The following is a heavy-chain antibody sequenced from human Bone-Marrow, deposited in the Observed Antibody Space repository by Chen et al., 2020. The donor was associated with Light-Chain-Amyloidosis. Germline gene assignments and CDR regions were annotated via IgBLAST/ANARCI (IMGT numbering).Heavy chain of an antibody. Sequence: QVHLVQSGDEMKKPGASVKVSCKTSGYTFTDFHIHWLRQAPGQGLEWVGWFNPKTLATNYLHLYQERVIMTGDTSTSPSHMELTGLTSDDTAVYYCAKAAVDKPMGRYIWDFWGQGTLVTVSS. CDR3: AKAAVDKPMGRYIWDF. J-gene: IGHJ4*02. CDR2: FNPKTLAT. CDR1: GYTFTDFH. D-gene: IGHD5-18*01. V-gene: IGHV1-2*07.